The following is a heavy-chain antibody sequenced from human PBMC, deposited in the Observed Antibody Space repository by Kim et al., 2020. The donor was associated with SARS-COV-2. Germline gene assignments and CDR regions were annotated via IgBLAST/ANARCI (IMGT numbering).Heavy chain of an antibody. CDR1: GYTFTSYG. CDR3: ARLPGGYSSGWYPAGNWFDP. Sequence: ASVKVSCKASGYTFTSYGISWVRQAPGQGLEWMGWISAYNGNTNYAQKLQGRVTMTTDTSTSTAYMELRSLRSDDTAVYYCARLPGGYSSGWYPAGNWFDPWGQGTLVTVSS. V-gene: IGHV1-18*01. D-gene: IGHD6-19*01. J-gene: IGHJ5*02. CDR2: ISAYNGNT.